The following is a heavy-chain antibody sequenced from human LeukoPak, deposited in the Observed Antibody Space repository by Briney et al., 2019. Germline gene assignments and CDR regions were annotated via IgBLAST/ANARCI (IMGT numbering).Heavy chain of an antibody. CDR1: GFTSSSYA. J-gene: IGHJ4*02. CDR2: ISGGGGST. Sequence: PGGSLRLSCAASGFTSSSYAMSWVRQAPGKGLEWVSAISGGGGSTYYADSVKGRFTISRDNSKNTLYLQMNSLRAEDTAVYYCARRQPSYFDYWGQGTLVTVSS. V-gene: IGHV3-23*01. D-gene: IGHD1-1*01. CDR3: ARRQPSYFDY.